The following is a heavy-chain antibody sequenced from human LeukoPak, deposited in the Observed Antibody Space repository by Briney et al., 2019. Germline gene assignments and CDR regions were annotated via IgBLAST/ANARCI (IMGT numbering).Heavy chain of an antibody. CDR1: GGSISSYY. CDR2: IYYSGST. J-gene: IGHJ4*02. CDR3: ARGQYSSGLYYFDY. Sequence: PSETLSLTCTVSGGSISSYYWSCIRQPPGKGLEWIGYIYYSGSTNYNPSLKSRVTISVDTSKNQFSLKLSSVTAADTAVYYCARGQYSSGLYYFDYWGQGTLVTVSS. D-gene: IGHD6-19*01. V-gene: IGHV4-59*01.